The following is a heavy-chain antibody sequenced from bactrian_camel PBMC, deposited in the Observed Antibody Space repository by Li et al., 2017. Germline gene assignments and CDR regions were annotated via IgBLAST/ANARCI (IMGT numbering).Heavy chain of an antibody. CDR1: GFTFSNAD. J-gene: IGHJ4*01. D-gene: IGHD1*01. Sequence: VQLVESGGGLVQPGKSLKLSCAASGFTFSNADMYWVRQAPGKGLEWVSMINSGSDSTYYSNSVKGRFTISRDNAKNTLYLHMNNLKPDDTAMYYCAANRPLFPCRVDALPTMPYSGQGTQVTVS. V-gene: IGHV3S40*01. CDR2: INSGSDST. CDR3: AANRPLFPCRVDALPTMPY.